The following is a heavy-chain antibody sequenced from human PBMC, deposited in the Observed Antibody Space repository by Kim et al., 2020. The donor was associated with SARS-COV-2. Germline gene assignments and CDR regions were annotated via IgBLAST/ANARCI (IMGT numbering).Heavy chain of an antibody. J-gene: IGHJ3*02. V-gene: IGHV3-9*01. CDR3: AKDTGPWTGNDAFDI. D-gene: IGHD2-8*02. Sequence: DSVKGRFNISRDNAKNPLYLHMNSLRAEDTALYYCAKDTGPWTGNDAFDIWGQGTMVTVSS.